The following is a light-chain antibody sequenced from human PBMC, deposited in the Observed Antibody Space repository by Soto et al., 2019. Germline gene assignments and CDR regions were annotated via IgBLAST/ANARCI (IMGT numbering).Light chain of an antibody. J-gene: IGLJ1*01. V-gene: IGLV2-8*01. CDR3: SSYAGSKNFYV. Sequence: QSALTQPPSASGSPGQSVTISCTGTSSDVGSYNYVSWFQQHPDEAPKLIIYEVSQRPSGVPDRFSGSKSGNTASLTVSGLQAEDEADYYCSSYAGSKNFYVFGTGTKVTVL. CDR2: EVS. CDR1: SSDVGSYNY.